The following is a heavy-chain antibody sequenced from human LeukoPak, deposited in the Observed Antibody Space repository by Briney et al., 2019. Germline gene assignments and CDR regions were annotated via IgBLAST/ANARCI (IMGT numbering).Heavy chain of an antibody. CDR2: ISAYNGNT. Sequence: ASVKVSCKASGYTFTGYYMHWVRQAPGQGLEWMGWISAYNGNTNYAQKLQGRVTMTTDTSTSTAYMELRSLRSDDTAVYYCARDRIAERNWFDPWGQGTLVTVSS. CDR3: ARDRIAERNWFDP. V-gene: IGHV1-18*04. CDR1: GYTFTGYY. D-gene: IGHD6-13*01. J-gene: IGHJ5*02.